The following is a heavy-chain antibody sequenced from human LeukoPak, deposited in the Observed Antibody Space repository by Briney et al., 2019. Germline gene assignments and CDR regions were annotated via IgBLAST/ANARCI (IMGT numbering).Heavy chain of an antibody. D-gene: IGHD3-22*01. Sequence: GGSLRLSCAASESTFSSYSMNWVRQAPGKGLEWVSGISWNSGSIGYADSVKGRFTISRDNAKNSLYLQMNSLRAEDTALYYCAKDIDYDSSGYLDYWGQGTLVTVSS. CDR2: ISWNSGSI. J-gene: IGHJ4*02. V-gene: IGHV3-9*01. CDR1: ESTFSSYS. CDR3: AKDIDYDSSGYLDY.